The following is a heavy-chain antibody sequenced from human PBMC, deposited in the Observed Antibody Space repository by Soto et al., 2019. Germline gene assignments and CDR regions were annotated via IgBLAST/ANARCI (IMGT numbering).Heavy chain of an antibody. V-gene: IGHV2-5*02. CDR2: IYWEDDK. J-gene: IGHJ4*02. Sequence: QITLKESGPPLARPAQTLTLTCAFSGFSLTTTRMGVAWIRQPPGKALEWLALIYWEDDKRYSPSLKNRLTVPQDTSPNRVVLTINNSSPDDTGTYFCAQAGDLDLLSFERWGPGTLVTVSS. CDR1: GFSLTTTRMG. CDR3: AQAGDLDLLSFER. D-gene: IGHD3-10*01.